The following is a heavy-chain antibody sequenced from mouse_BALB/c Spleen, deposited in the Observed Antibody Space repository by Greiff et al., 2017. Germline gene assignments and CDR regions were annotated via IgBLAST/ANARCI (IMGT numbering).Heavy chain of an antibody. CDR2: IDPANGNT. Sequence: VQLQQSGAELVKPGASVKLSCTASGFNIKDTYMHWVKQRPEQGLEWIGRIDPANGNTKYDPKFQGKATITADTSSNTAYLQLSSLTSEDTAVYYCARSTGLRGGFFAYWGQGTLVTVSA. CDR3: ARSTGLRGGFFAY. D-gene: IGHD2-4*01. J-gene: IGHJ3*01. V-gene: IGHV14-3*02. CDR1: GFNIKDTY.